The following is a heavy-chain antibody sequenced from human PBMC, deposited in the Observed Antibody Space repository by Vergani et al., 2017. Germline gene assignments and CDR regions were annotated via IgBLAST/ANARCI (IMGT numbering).Heavy chain of an antibody. J-gene: IGHJ3*02. D-gene: IGHD1-26*01. CDR1: GFTFSSYG. Sequence: QVQLVESGGGVVQPGGSLRLSCAASGFTFSSYGMHWVRQAPGKGLEWVAFIRYDGSNKYYADSVKGRFTISRDNSKNTLYLQMNSLRAEDTAVYYCAREGWELLRAFDIWGQGTMVTVSS. V-gene: IGHV3-30*02. CDR2: IRYDGSNK. CDR3: AREGWELLRAFDI.